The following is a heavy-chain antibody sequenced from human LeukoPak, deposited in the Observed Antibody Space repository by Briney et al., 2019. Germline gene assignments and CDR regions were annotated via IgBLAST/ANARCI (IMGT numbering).Heavy chain of an antibody. CDR1: GFTFSSYW. D-gene: IGHD1-26*01. CDR3: ARGSGSGSTGGAIDY. Sequence: GGSLRLSCAAFGFTFSSYWMHWVRQAPGKGLVWVSRINSDESSTSYADSVKGRFTISRDNAKNTLYVQMNSLRAEDTAVYYCARGSGSGSTGGAIDYWGQGTLVTVSS. J-gene: IGHJ4*02. CDR2: INSDESST. V-gene: IGHV3-74*01.